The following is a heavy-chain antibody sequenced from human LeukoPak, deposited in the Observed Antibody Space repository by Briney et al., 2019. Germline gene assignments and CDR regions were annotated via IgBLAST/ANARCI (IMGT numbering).Heavy chain of an antibody. J-gene: IGHJ4*02. CDR1: GFPFSSYA. CDR3: ARAKGIAVAGSEY. CDR2: ISYDGSNK. Sequence: GGSLRLSCAASGFPFSSYAMHWVRQAPGKGLEWVAVISYDGSNKYYADSVKGRFTISRDNSKNTLYLQMDSLRAEDTAVYYCARAKGIAVAGSEYWGQGTLVTVSS. D-gene: IGHD6-19*01. V-gene: IGHV3-30*14.